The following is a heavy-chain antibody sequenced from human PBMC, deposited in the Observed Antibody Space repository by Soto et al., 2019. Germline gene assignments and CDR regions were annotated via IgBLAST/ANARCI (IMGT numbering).Heavy chain of an antibody. CDR3: ARRYGSSTSCYGRGYYYYGMDV. J-gene: IGHJ6*02. D-gene: IGHD2-2*01. CDR1: GGTFSSYA. CDR2: IIPIFGTA. V-gene: IGHV1-69*06. Sequence: QVQLVQSGAEVKKPGSSVKVSCKASGGTFSSYAISWVRQAPGQGLEWMGGIIPIFGTANYAQKFQGRVTITADKSTSTAYMELSSLRSEDTAVYYCARRYGSSTSCYGRGYYYYGMDVWGQGTTVTVSS.